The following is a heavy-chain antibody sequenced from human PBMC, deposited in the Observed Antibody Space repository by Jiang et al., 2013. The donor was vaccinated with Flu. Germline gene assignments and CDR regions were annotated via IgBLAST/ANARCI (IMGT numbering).Heavy chain of an antibody. Sequence: NTGYAQKFQGRVTMTRNTSISTAYMELSSLRSEDTAVYYCARGLGQTGYLVYGMDVWGQGTTVTVSS. J-gene: IGHJ6*02. CDR3: ARGLGQTGYLVYGMDV. D-gene: IGHD3-9*01. CDR2: NT. V-gene: IGHV1-8*01.